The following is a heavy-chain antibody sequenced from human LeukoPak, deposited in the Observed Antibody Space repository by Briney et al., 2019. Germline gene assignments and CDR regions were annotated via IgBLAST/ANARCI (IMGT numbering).Heavy chain of an antibody. V-gene: IGHV4-59*08. Sequence: SETLSLTCTVSGGSISSYYWSWIRQPPGKGLGWIGYIYYSGSTNYNPSLKSRVTISVDTSKNQFSLKLSSVTAADTAVYYCARYSFMVRGVMEDYYFDYWGQGTLVTVSS. CDR3: ARYSFMVRGVMEDYYFDY. CDR2: IYYSGST. D-gene: IGHD3-10*01. CDR1: GGSISSYY. J-gene: IGHJ4*02.